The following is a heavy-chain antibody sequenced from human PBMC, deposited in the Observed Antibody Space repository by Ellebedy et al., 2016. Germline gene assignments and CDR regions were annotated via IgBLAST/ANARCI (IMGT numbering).Heavy chain of an antibody. CDR2: ITAYNGNK. J-gene: IGHJ4*02. CDR3: ARGSNYDFWSGYYDLDY. CDR1: GYTFTSYG. D-gene: IGHD3-3*01. V-gene: IGHV1-18*01. Sequence: ASVKVSCKASGYTFTSYGISWVRQAPGQGLEWMGWITAYNGNKNYAQKLQGRGTVTTDTSTSTAYMELRSLRSDDTAVYYCARGSNYDFWSGYYDLDYWGQGTLVTVSS.